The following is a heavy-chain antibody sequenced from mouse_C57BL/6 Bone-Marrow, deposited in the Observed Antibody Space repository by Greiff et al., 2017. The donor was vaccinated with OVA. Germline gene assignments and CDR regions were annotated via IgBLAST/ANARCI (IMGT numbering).Heavy chain of an antibody. V-gene: IGHV1-49*01. J-gene: IGHJ4*01. CDR1: YFAFMASA. D-gene: IGHD1-1*01. CDR2: FTMYSDAT. Sequence: QVQLQQSGAELVRPGSSVKLSCTDSYFAFMASAMHWVKQRPGHGLEWIGSFTMYSDATEYSENFTGKATLTANTSSSTAYMELSSLTSEDSAVYYCARSRYYGSSYDYYAMDYWGQGTSVTVSS. CDR3: ARSRYYGSSYDYYAMDY.